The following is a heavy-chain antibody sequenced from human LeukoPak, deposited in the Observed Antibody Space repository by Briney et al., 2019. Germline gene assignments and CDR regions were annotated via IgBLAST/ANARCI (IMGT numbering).Heavy chain of an antibody. J-gene: IGHJ3*02. Sequence: PGRSLAREPAAPGFTFISYDIHWVRQAPGRGLEWVALIWSDGSNKYYADSVKGRFTISRGNSENTLYLQMNSLRAEDTAVYYCARRQGVAVEIWNQATMVTVSS. CDR2: IWSDGSNK. CDR3: ARRQGVAVEI. V-gene: IGHV3-33*01. D-gene: IGHD2-8*01. CDR1: GFTFISYD.